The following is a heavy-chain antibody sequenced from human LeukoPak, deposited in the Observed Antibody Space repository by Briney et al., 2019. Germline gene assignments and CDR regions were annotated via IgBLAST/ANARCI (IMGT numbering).Heavy chain of an antibody. CDR2: ISYDGSNK. CDR3: ARDGVNYYGMDV. J-gene: IGHJ6*02. CDR1: GFTFSSYA. Sequence: GRSLRLSCAASGFTFSSYAMHWVRQAPGKGLEWVAVISYDGSNKHYADSVKGRFTISRDNSKNTLYLQMNSLRAEDTAVYYCARDGVNYYGMDVWGQGTTVTVSS. V-gene: IGHV3-30-3*01.